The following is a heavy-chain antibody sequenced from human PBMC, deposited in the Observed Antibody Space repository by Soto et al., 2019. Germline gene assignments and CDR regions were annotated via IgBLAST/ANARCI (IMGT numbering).Heavy chain of an antibody. Sequence: ASVKVSCKASGYTFTSYGISWVRQAPGQGLEWMGWISAYNGNTNYAQKLQGRVTMTTDTSTSTAYMELRSLRSDDTAVYYCARDRPGAAYSGYDLDYSYGMDVWGQGTTVTVSS. D-gene: IGHD5-12*01. CDR1: GYTFTSYG. V-gene: IGHV1-18*04. CDR3: ARDRPGAAYSGYDLDYSYGMDV. CDR2: ISAYNGNT. J-gene: IGHJ6*02.